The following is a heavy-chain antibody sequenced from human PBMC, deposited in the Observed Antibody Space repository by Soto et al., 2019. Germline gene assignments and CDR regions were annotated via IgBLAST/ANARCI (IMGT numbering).Heavy chain of an antibody. Sequence: AETLSLTCTVSGGSIISSSYYFFGMGQPPGRGLEWIGSIYYSGSTYYNPSLKSRVTISVDTSKNQFSLKLSSVTAADTAVYYCASSSSSWYFHYYYYGMDVWGQGTTVTVSS. CDR2: IYYSGST. CDR1: GGSIISSSYY. J-gene: IGHJ6*02. D-gene: IGHD6-13*01. V-gene: IGHV4-39*01. CDR3: ASSSSSWYFHYYYYGMDV.